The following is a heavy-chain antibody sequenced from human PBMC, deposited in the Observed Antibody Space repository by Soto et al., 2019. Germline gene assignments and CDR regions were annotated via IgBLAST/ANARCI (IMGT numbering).Heavy chain of an antibody. V-gene: IGHV3-23*01. Sequence: EVQVLKSGGGLVQPGGSLRLSCAASGFTFSRYGMNWVRQAPGKGLEWVSGVRSDGDTTYNADSVKGRFTVSRDNFRNTVDLQMNNLRVEDTAVYYCAKGKGVGATPDGANCWGQGTLVTVSP. CDR1: GFTFSRYG. J-gene: IGHJ4*02. CDR3: AKGKGVGATPDGANC. CDR2: VRSDGDTT. D-gene: IGHD1-26*01.